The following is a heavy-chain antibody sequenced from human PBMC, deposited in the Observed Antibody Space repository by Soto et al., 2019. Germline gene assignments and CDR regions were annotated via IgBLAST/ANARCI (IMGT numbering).Heavy chain of an antibody. CDR2: IKKDGSET. J-gene: IGHJ4*01. CDR1: GFTFSSYW. D-gene: IGHD1-26*01. CDR3: ERGAGWESDY. Sequence: EVQLVESGGGLVQPGGSLRLSCAASGFTFSSYWMSWVRQAPGMGLEWLAIIKKDGSETNYVDAVKGRLTISRNNAKNSQFLQTISLRRFDTAVYYCERGAGWESDYWGQGTLVTVS. V-gene: IGHV3-7*03.